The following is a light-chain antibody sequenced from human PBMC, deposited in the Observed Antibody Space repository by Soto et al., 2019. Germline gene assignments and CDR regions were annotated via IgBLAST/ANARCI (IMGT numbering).Light chain of an antibody. J-gene: IGKJ1*01. V-gene: IGKV1-5*03. CDR1: QSISSW. Sequence: DIQMTQSPSTLSASVGDRVTITCRASQSISSWLAWYQQKPGKAPNLLIYMASTLESGVPSRFSGSGSGTEFTLTITSLQPDDFATYYCQQYNVYSPTFCQGTKVEI. CDR3: QQYNVYSPT. CDR2: MAS.